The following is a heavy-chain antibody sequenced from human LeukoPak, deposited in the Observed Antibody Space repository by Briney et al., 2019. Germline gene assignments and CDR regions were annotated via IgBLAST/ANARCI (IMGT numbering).Heavy chain of an antibody. J-gene: IGHJ4*02. V-gene: IGHV4-59*01. CDR1: GGSISSYY. CDR2: IYYSGST. CDR3: ARDVALHDYGDYGHYFDY. Sequence: SETLSLTCTVSGGSISSYYWSWIRQPPGKGLEWVGYIYYSGSTNYNPSLKSRVTISVDTSKNQFPLKLSSVTAADTAVYYCARDVALHDYGDYGHYFDYWGQGTLVTVSS. D-gene: IGHD4-17*01.